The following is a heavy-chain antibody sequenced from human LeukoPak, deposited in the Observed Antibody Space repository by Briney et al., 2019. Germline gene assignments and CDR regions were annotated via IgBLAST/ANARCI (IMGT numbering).Heavy chain of an antibody. Sequence: SETLSLTCAVYGGSFSGYYWSWIRQPPGKGLEWIGEINHSGSTNYNPSLKSRVTISVDTSKNQFSLKLSSVTAADTAVYYCARDSRPPWYDYVWGSSRHYYFDYWGQGTLVTVSS. CDR1: GGSFSGYY. CDR3: ARDSRPPWYDYVWGSSRHYYFDY. D-gene: IGHD3-16*01. J-gene: IGHJ4*02. CDR2: INHSGST. V-gene: IGHV4-34*01.